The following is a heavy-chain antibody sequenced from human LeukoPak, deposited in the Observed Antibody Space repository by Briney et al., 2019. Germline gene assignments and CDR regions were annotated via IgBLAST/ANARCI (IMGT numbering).Heavy chain of an antibody. J-gene: IGHJ5*02. CDR1: GYIFTSYD. V-gene: IGHV1-18*01. CDR2: IRSNDGHT. Sequence: GSVRDSCKASGYIFTSYDISWVRQAPGQGLEWMGWIRSNDGHTKYAQKFQGRVTMTMDTFTTTFYMELKSLTSDDTAMYYCARQQLVPNGFDPWGQGALV. D-gene: IGHD6-13*01. CDR3: ARQQLVPNGFDP.